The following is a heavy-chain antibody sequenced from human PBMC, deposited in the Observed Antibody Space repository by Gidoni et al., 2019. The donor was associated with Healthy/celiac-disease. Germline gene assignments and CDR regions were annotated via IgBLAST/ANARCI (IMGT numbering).Heavy chain of an antibody. CDR1: GFTFSSYA. Sequence: QVQLVESGGGVVQPGRSLRLSCAASGFTFSSYAMHWVRQAPGKGLEWVAVISYDGSNKYYADSVKGRFTISRDNSKNTLYLQMNSLRAEDTAVYYCARIPLRGYSDGSFDYWGQGTLVTVSS. J-gene: IGHJ4*02. V-gene: IGHV3-30-3*01. CDR3: ARIPLRGYSDGSFDY. D-gene: IGHD5-18*01. CDR2: ISYDGSNK.